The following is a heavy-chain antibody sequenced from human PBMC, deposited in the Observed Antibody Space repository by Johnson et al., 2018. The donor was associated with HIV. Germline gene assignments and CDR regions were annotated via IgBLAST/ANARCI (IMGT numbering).Heavy chain of an antibody. CDR3: ARDSPGEITMVQGVIGI. CDR2: ISGSGFDT. CDR1: NFTFKDYY. V-gene: IGHV3-11*04. D-gene: IGHD3-10*01. Sequence: QVQLVESGGDLIKPGGSLRLSCAASNFTFKDYYMNWIRQAPGKGLEWISYISGSGFDTFYADSVKGRFTISRDNAKKSLYLQMNSLRAEDTAVYYCARDSPGEITMVQGVIGIWGQGTMVTVSS. J-gene: IGHJ3*02.